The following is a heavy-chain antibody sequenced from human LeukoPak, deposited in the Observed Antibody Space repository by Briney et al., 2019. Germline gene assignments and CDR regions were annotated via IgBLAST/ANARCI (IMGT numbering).Heavy chain of an antibody. CDR1: GGTFSGYA. J-gene: IGHJ4*02. CDR3: ARAGKVATIDFDY. V-gene: IGHV1-69*13. CDR2: IIPIFGTA. Sequence: GASVKVSCKASGGTFSGYAISWVRQAPGQGLEWMGGIIPIFGTANYAQKFQGRVTITADESTSTAYMELSSLRSEDTAVYYCARAGKVATIDFDYWGQGTLVTVSS. D-gene: IGHD5-24*01.